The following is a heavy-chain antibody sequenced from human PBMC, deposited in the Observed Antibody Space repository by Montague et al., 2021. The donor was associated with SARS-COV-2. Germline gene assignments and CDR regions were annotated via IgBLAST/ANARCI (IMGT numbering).Heavy chain of an antibody. Sequence: SETLSLTCSVSGGSMSTYYWSWIRQPPGKGLEWIGYVSFSGDTIYNPSLKGRVTISVDTSKRQFSLGLSSVTAADTAVYYCARDRSYDSSGYPFPQYFFDYGGQGALVIVSS. D-gene: IGHD3-22*01. V-gene: IGHV4-59*13. CDR3: ARDRSYDSSGYPFPQYFFDY. J-gene: IGHJ4*02. CDR2: VSFSGDT. CDR1: GGSMSTYY.